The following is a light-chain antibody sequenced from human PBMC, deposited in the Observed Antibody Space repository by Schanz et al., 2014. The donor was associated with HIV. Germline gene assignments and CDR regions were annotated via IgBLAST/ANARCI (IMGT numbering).Light chain of an antibody. CDR2: DVT. CDR1: SSDVGGYNY. Sequence: QSALTQPASVSGSPGQSITISCTGTSSDVGGYNYVSWYQQHPGIAPKLMIYDVTTRPSGVSNRFSGSKSGNTASLTISGLQAEDEADYYCQSYDSSLRASVFGGGTKLTVL. J-gene: IGLJ2*01. V-gene: IGLV2-14*03. CDR3: QSYDSSLRASV.